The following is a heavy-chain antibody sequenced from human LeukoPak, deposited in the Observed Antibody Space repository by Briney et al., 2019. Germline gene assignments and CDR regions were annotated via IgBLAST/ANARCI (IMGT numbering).Heavy chain of an antibody. J-gene: IGHJ6*02. V-gene: IGHV1-69*13. CDR3: ASYLISSAKYYYYGMDV. CDR2: IIPIFGTA. CDR1: GGTFSSYA. Sequence: SVKVSCKASGGTFSSYAISWVRQAPGQGLEWMGGIIPIFGTANYAQKFQGRVTITADESTSTAYMELSSLRSEDTAVYYCASYLISSAKYYYYGMDVWGQGTTVTVSS. D-gene: IGHD2/OR15-2a*01.